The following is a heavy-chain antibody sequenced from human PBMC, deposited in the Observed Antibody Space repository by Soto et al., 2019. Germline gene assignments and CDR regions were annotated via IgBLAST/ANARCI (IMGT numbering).Heavy chain of an antibody. Sequence: GGSLRLSCAASGFTFSSYAMSWVRQAPGKGLEWVSAISGSGGSTYYADSVKGRFTISRDNSKNTLYLQMNSLRAEDTAVYYCAKDGMQDKTYYDFWSGYYTGFDYWGQGTLVTVSS. V-gene: IGHV3-23*01. D-gene: IGHD3-3*01. J-gene: IGHJ4*02. CDR1: GFTFSSYA. CDR3: AKDGMQDKTYYDFWSGYYTGFDY. CDR2: ISGSGGST.